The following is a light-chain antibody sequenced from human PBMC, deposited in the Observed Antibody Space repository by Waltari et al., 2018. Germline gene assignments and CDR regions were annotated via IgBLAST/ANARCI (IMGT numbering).Light chain of an antibody. Sequence: EIVLTQSPGTLSLSPGERATLSCRASQSFTSTALAWYQQKPGQAPRRLISGASSRATGIPDRFSGSGSGTDFTLTISRLEPEDFAVYYCHQYSRSPPWTFGQGTKVEIK. CDR2: GAS. V-gene: IGKV3-20*01. CDR1: QSFTSTA. J-gene: IGKJ1*01. CDR3: HQYSRSPPWT.